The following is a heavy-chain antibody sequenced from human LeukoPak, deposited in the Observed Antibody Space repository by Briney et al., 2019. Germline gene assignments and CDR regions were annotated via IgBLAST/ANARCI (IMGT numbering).Heavy chain of an antibody. CDR2: ISYSGGV. CDR1: GGSISSYY. D-gene: IGHD3-10*01. Sequence: PSETLSLTCTVSGGSISSYYWGWIRQPPGKGLEWIGYISYSGGVSYNPSLKPPVTISLDTSKNQVSLKLSSVTAADTAIYYCVRVHYSSGSLSSWFDPWGRGILVTVSS. J-gene: IGHJ5*02. V-gene: IGHV4-59*08. CDR3: VRVHYSSGSLSSWFDP.